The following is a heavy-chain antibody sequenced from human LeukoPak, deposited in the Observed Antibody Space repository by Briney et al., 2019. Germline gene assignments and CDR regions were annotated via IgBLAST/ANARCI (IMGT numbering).Heavy chain of an antibody. J-gene: IGHJ2*01. CDR3: ARLKGHCSGNSCPYWYFDL. Sequence: GGSLRLSCAASGFTFSTYDMHWVRHATGKGLEWVSAIGGAGDTYYPGSVKGRFTISRENAKNSMYLQMNSLRVEDTAVYYCARLKGHCSGNSCPYWYFDLWGRGTLVTVSS. CDR1: GFTFSTYD. CDR2: IGGAGDT. V-gene: IGHV3-13*01. D-gene: IGHD2-2*01.